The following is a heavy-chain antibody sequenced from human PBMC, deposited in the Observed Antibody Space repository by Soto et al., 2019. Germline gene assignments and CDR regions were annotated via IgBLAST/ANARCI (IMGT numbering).Heavy chain of an antibody. J-gene: IGHJ3*02. CDR3: AKLISWLSPDAFDI. V-gene: IGHV3-23*01. CDR2: IGGSGDST. Sequence: GGSLRLSCAASGFTFSNYALSWVRQAPGKGLEWVSGIGGSGDSTYYADSVKGRFTISRDNSKNTLYLQMNSLRAEDAAVYYCAKLISWLSPDAFDIWGQGTMVTVSS. D-gene: IGHD3-9*01. CDR1: GFTFSNYA.